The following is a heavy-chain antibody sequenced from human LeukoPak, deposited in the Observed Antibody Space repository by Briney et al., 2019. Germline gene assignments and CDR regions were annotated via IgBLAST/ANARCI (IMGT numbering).Heavy chain of an antibody. CDR3: ARDYSGWSLDP. Sequence: GSLRLSCAASGFTFSSYGMSWVRQAPGKGLEWVSGISGNSGTTYYADSMKGRFTISRDNAKNSLYLQMNSLRAEDTAVYYCARDYSGWSLDPWGQGTLVTVSS. CDR1: GFTFSSYG. J-gene: IGHJ5*02. D-gene: IGHD5-12*01. V-gene: IGHV3-23*01. CDR2: ISGNSGTT.